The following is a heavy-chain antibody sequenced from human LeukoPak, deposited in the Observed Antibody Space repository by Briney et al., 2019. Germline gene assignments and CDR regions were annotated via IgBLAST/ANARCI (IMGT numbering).Heavy chain of an antibody. CDR3: ARGRSITILRGVAISDGFDI. CDR1: GFTFSTHG. J-gene: IGHJ3*02. Sequence: GGSLRLSCAASGFTFSTHGMNWVRQAPGKGLEWVSVIDPTTSYKYYADSVKGRFAISRDNAKNSLYLQMSSLRADDTALYYCARGRSITILRGVAISDGFDIWGQGTMVAVSS. CDR2: IDPTTSYK. D-gene: IGHD3-10*01. V-gene: IGHV3-21*01.